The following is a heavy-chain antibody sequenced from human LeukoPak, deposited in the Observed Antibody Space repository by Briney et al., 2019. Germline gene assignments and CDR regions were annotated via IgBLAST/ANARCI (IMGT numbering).Heavy chain of an antibody. CDR3: ARVLYSGSYVGPMDV. CDR1: GFTFSSYG. J-gene: IGHJ6*02. V-gene: IGHV3-23*01. CDR2: ISGSGGST. D-gene: IGHD1-26*01. Sequence: GGSLRLSCAASGFTFSSYGMHWVRQAPGKGLEWVSAISGSGGSTYYADSVKGRFTISRDNSKNTLYLQMNSLRAEDTAVYYCARVLYSGSYVGPMDVWGQGTTVTVSS.